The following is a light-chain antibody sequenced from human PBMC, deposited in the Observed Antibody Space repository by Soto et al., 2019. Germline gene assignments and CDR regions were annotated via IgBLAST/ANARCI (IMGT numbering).Light chain of an antibody. CDR1: KLGDKY. Sequence: SYELTQPPSVSVSPGQTASITCSGDKLGDKYACWYQQKPGQSPVVVIYQDTKRPSGIPERFSGSNSGNTATVTISGTQAMDEADYYCQAWDSSTANWVFGGGTKLTVL. J-gene: IGLJ3*02. V-gene: IGLV3-1*01. CDR2: QDT. CDR3: QAWDSSTANWV.